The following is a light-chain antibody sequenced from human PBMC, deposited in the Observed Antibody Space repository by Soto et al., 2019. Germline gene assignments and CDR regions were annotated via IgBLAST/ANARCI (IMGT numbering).Light chain of an antibody. CDR2: GNI. CDR3: QSYDTSLRGAL. CDR1: SSNIGAGFD. J-gene: IGLJ2*01. Sequence: QSVLTQPPSASGAPGQRVTISCTGTSSNIGAGFDVHWYQQLPGTAPKLLISGNINRPSGVPDRISGSRSGTSASLAITGLQAEDEGDFYCQSYDTSLRGALFGGGTKVTVL. V-gene: IGLV1-40*01.